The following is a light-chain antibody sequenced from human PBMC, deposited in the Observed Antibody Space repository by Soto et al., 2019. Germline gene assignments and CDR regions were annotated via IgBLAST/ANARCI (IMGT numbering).Light chain of an antibody. Sequence: DIQMTQSPSTLSASVGDRVTITCRASQSISSWLAWYQQKPGKAPKVLIYTASSLESGVPSRFSGSGSGTEFTLTISSLQHDDFATYYCQQYNSYWTFGQGTKVEIK. CDR3: QQYNSYWT. CDR2: TAS. CDR1: QSISSW. V-gene: IGKV1-5*03. J-gene: IGKJ1*01.